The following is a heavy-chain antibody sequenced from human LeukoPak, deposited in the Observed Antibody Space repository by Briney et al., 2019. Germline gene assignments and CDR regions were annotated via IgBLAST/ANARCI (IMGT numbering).Heavy chain of an antibody. Sequence: PGGSLTLSCAASGFTFSSYAMSWVRQAPGKGLEWVSAISGSGGSTYYADSVKGRFTISRDNSKNTLYLQLNSLRAENTAVYYCAKTLRHGSWPFDYWGQGTVVTVSS. V-gene: IGHV3-23*01. CDR1: GFTFSSYA. CDR2: ISGSGGST. D-gene: IGHD6-13*01. J-gene: IGHJ4*02. CDR3: AKTLRHGSWPFDY.